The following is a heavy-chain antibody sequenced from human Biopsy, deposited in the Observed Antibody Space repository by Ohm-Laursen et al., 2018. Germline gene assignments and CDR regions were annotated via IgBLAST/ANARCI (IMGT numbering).Heavy chain of an antibody. CDR3: TRDTTYYAGTTYYDALDV. CDR2: LKRDGSQS. CDR1: GFTFSTNR. D-gene: IGHD2/OR15-2a*01. J-gene: IGHJ3*01. V-gene: IGHV3-7*01. Sequence: SLRLSCTASGFTFSTNRTTWVCQAPGKGLERVLNLKRDGSQSKHTDSVKGRFTISRDNAKNSLYLQMNSLRAEDTAVYYCTRDTTYYAGTTYYDALDVWGQGTTVTVSS.